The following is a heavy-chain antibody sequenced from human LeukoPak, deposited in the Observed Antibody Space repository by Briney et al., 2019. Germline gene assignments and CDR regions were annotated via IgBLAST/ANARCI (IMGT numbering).Heavy chain of an antibody. CDR2: ISSSGSTI. CDR3: ARDSSYGDYDGHYYYGMDV. D-gene: IGHD4-17*01. Sequence: PGGSLRLSCAASGFTFSSYEMNWVRQAPGKGLERVSYISSSGSTIYYADSVKGRFTISRDNAKNSLYLQMNSLRAEDTAVYYCARDSSYGDYDGHYYYGMDVWGKGTTVTVSS. V-gene: IGHV3-48*03. CDR1: GFTFSSYE. J-gene: IGHJ6*04.